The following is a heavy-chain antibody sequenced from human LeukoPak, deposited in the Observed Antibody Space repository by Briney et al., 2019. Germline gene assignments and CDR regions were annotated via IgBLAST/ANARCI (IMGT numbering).Heavy chain of an antibody. CDR2: ISYDGSRK. D-gene: IGHD3-3*01. V-gene: IGHV3-30*18. CDR3: AKDRAAHYDFWSGYQMDV. Sequence: GGSLRLSCAASGFTFRNYDMHWVRQAPGKGLQWVAVISYDGSRKYYVDSVKGRFTISRDSSKNTLYLQMNSLRTEDTAIYYCAKDRAAHYDFWSGYQMDVWGRGSTVTFSS. J-gene: IGHJ6*02. CDR1: GFTFRNYD.